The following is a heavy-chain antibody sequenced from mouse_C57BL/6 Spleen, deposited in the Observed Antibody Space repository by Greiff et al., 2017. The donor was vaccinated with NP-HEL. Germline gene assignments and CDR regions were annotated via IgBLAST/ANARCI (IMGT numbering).Heavy chain of an antibody. V-gene: IGHV2-5*01. J-gene: IGHJ4*01. CDR1: GFSLTSYG. D-gene: IGHD1-1*01. CDR3: AKANYGSSPYAMDY. Sequence: VQRVESGPGLVQPSQSLSITCTVSGFSLTSYGVHWVRQSPGKGLEWLGVIWRGGSTDYNAAFMSRLSITKDNSKSQVFFKMNSLQADDTAIYYCAKANYGSSPYAMDYWGQGTSVTVSS. CDR2: IWRGGST.